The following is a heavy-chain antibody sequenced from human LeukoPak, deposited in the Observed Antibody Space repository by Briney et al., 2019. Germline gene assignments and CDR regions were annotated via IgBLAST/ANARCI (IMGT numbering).Heavy chain of an antibody. CDR3: AGTPWGYDILTGYYNWFDP. CDR2: ISSSGSTI. D-gene: IGHD3-9*01. Sequence: PGGSLRLSCAASGFTFSSYEMNWVHQAPGKGLEWVSYISSSGSTIYYADSVKGRFTISRDNAKDSLYLQMNSLRAEDTAVYYCAGTPWGYDILTGYYNWFDPWGQGTLVTVSS. CDR1: GFTFSSYE. J-gene: IGHJ5*02. V-gene: IGHV3-48*03.